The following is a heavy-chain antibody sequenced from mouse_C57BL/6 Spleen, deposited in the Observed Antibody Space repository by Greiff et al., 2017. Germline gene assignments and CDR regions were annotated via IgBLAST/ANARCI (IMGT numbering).Heavy chain of an antibody. Sequence: EVMLVESGGGLVKPGGSLKLSCAASGFTFSSYAMSWVRQTPEKRLEWVATISDGGSYTYYPDNVKGRFTISRDNAKNNLYLQMSHLKSEDTAMYYCARAGQLRLPAMDYWGQGTSVTGSS. CDR3: ARAGQLRLPAMDY. CDR2: ISDGGSYT. D-gene: IGHD3-2*02. J-gene: IGHJ4*01. CDR1: GFTFSSYA. V-gene: IGHV5-4*03.